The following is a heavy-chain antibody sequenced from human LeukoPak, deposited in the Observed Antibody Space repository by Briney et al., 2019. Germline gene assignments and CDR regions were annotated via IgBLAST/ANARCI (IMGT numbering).Heavy chain of an antibody. D-gene: IGHD3-16*01. CDR1: GYIFTSYY. CDR2: IYPSAGYA. V-gene: IGHV1-46*01. CDR3: VREEEGGTFDY. J-gene: IGHJ4*02. Sequence: ASVKVSCKASGYIFTSYYIHWVRQAPGQGLEWMGIIYPSAGYANYAQTFQGRVTMAMDTSTSTVDMELSSLRSEDTAVYYCVREEEGGTFDYWGQGTLVTDSS.